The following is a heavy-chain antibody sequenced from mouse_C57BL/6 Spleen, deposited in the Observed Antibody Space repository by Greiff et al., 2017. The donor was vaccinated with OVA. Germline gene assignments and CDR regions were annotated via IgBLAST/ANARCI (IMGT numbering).Heavy chain of an antibody. CDR2: INPGSGGT. CDR3: ARSGGTEDY. J-gene: IGHJ2*01. Sequence: QVQLQQSGAELVRPGTSVKVSCKASGYAFTNYLIEWVKQRPGQGLEWIGVINPGSGGTNYNEKFKGKATLTADKSSSTAYMQLSSLTSEDSAVYFCARSGGTEDYWGQGTTLTVSS. D-gene: IGHD3-1*01. V-gene: IGHV1-54*01. CDR1: GYAFTNYL.